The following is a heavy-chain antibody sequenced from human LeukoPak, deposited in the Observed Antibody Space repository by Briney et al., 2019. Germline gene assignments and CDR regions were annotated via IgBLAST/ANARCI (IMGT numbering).Heavy chain of an antibody. J-gene: IGHJ4*02. D-gene: IGHD6-13*01. CDR1: GFTFSDYY. Sequence: GGSLRLSCAASGFTFSDYYMSWIRQAPGKGLEWVSYISSSGSTIYYADSVKGRFTISRDNAKNSLYLQMNSLRAEDTAVYYCASSRGSWPDYFDYWGQGTLVTVSS. CDR3: ASSRGSWPDYFDY. CDR2: ISSSGSTI. V-gene: IGHV3-11*04.